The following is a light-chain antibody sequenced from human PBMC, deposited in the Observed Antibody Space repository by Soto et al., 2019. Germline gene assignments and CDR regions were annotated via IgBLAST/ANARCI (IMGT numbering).Light chain of an antibody. Sequence: EIVLTQSPGTLSLSPGERATLSCRASQSVGSRYLAWYQQSPGQAPRLLISGASSRGTGIPDRFSGSGSGTAFTLTISSLESHDFAVEFFQQYCGRPRIFGQGTKVEIK. CDR3: QQYCGRPRI. CDR1: QSVGSRY. J-gene: IGKJ1*01. CDR2: GAS. V-gene: IGKV3-20*01.